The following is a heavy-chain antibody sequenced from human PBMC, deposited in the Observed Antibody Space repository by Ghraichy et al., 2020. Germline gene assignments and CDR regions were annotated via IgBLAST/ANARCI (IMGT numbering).Heavy chain of an antibody. CDR2: IVVGSGNT. CDR3: AADSAYSGSYWDRDY. CDR1: GFTFTSSA. Sequence: SVKVSCKASGFTFTSSAVQWVRQARGQRLEWIGWIVVGSGNTNYAQKFQERVTITRDMSTSTAYMELSSLRSEDTAVYYCAADSAYSGSYWDRDYWGQGTLVTVSS. J-gene: IGHJ4*02. D-gene: IGHD1-26*01. V-gene: IGHV1-58*01.